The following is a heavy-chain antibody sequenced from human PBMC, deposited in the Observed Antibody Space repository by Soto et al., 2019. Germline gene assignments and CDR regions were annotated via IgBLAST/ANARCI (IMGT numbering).Heavy chain of an antibody. Sequence: GGSLRLSCTASGFTFSSYSMNWVRQAPGKGLEWVSSISSSSTYIYNADSVKGRFNISRDNAKNSLYLQMNSLRAEDTAVYYCAREGSGYGSGHYYFDYWGRGALVTVSS. CDR2: ISSSSTYI. CDR1: GFTFSSYS. J-gene: IGHJ4*02. CDR3: AREGSGYGSGHYYFDY. V-gene: IGHV3-21*01. D-gene: IGHD6-19*01.